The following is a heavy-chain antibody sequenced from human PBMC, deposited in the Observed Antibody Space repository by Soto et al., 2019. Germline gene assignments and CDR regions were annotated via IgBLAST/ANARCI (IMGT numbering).Heavy chain of an antibody. CDR2: ITTYNGNR. CDR3: ARGSWFDDY. Sequence: GASVKVSCKASCYTFKNYGIKWFRQAPGQGLEWVGWITTYNGNRHSAEKFQGRVTMTTDTSTSTAYMELRSLRSDDTAVYYCARGSWFDDYWGQGTLVTVSS. V-gene: IGHV1-18*01. D-gene: IGHD3-10*01. J-gene: IGHJ4*02. CDR1: CYTFKNYG.